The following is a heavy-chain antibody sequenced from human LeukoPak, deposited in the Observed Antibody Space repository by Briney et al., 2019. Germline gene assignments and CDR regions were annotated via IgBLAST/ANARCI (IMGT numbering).Heavy chain of an antibody. Sequence: SQTLSLTCAVSGGSISSGGYSWSWIRQPPGKGLEWNGYIYHSGSTYYNPSLKSRDTISVDRSKNQFSLKLSSVTAADTAVYYCARARAYVILTDDAFDFWGQGTMVTVSS. V-gene: IGHV4-30-2*01. CDR2: IYHSGST. CDR1: GGSISSGGYS. CDR3: ARARAYVILTDDAFDF. J-gene: IGHJ3*01. D-gene: IGHD3-9*01.